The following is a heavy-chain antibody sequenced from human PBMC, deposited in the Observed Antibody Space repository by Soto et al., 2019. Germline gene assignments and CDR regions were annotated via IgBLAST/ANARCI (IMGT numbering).Heavy chain of an antibody. CDR3: SRGAGRLEY. J-gene: IGHJ4*02. CDR2: NYYSGST. CDR1: GGSISSYY. V-gene: IGHV4-59*01. Sequence: QVQLQESGPGLVKPSETLSLTCTVSGGSISSYYWSWIRQPPGKGLEWIGYNYYSGSTNYNPSLKSRVTISVDTSKNQFSLNLSSVTAADTAVYYCSRGAGRLEYWGQGTLVTVSA. D-gene: IGHD1-1*01.